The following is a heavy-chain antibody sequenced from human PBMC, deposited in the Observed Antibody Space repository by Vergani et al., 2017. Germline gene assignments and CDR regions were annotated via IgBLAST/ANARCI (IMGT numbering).Heavy chain of an antibody. V-gene: IGHV3-9*02. Sequence: EVQLEESGGGLVLPGRSLRLSCVASGFTSAGYAMHWVRQAPGKGLEWVSGTSWNSNSIGYADSVKGRFTISRGNAKNSLYLQMNSLRAEDTALYYCAKDLGTSSGGGWFDPWGQGTLVTVSS. D-gene: IGHD6-6*01. CDR2: TSWNSNSI. CDR3: AKDLGTSSGGGWFDP. CDR1: GFTSAGYA. J-gene: IGHJ5*02.